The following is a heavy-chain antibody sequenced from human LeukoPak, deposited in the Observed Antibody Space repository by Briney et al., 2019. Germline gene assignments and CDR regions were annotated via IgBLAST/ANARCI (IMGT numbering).Heavy chain of an antibody. V-gene: IGHV4-39*01. J-gene: IGHJ4*02. Sequence: SETLSLTCTVSGGSISSSSYYWGWIRQPPGKGLEWIGSIYYSGSTYYNPSLKSRVTISVDTSKNQFSLKLSSVTAADTAVYYCARGVYDSSGYYYVFDYWGQGTLVTVSS. CDR1: GGSISSSSYY. CDR3: ARGVYDSSGYYYVFDY. D-gene: IGHD3-22*01. CDR2: IYYSGST.